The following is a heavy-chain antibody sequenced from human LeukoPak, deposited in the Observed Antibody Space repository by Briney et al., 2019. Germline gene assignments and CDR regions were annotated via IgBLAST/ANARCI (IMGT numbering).Heavy chain of an antibody. CDR1: GFTFSNYA. CDR2: ISGGSERT. Sequence: GGSLRLSCAASGFTFSNYAMSWVRQAPGKGLEWVSTISGGSERTYYTDSVKGRFTISRDHSENTLYLQMNSLRAEDTAVYHCAKHGRGNNSRDYFDYWGQGTLVTVSS. V-gene: IGHV3-23*01. CDR3: AKHGRGNNSRDYFDY. J-gene: IGHJ4*02. D-gene: IGHD5-12*01.